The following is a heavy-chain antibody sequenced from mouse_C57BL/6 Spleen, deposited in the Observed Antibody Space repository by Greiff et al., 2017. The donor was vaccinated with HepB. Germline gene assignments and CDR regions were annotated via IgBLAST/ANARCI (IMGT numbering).Heavy chain of an antibody. CDR1: GYTFTDYY. J-gene: IGHJ4*01. D-gene: IGHD1-1*01. CDR3: ASPYYYGNYAMDY. CDR2: INPNNGGT. V-gene: IGHV1-26*01. Sequence: EVQLQQSGPELVKPGASVKISCKASGYTFTDYYMNWVKQSHGKSLEWIGDINPNNGGTSYNQKFKGKATLTVDKSSSTAYMELRSLTSEDSAVYYCASPYYYGNYAMDYWGQGTSVTVSS.